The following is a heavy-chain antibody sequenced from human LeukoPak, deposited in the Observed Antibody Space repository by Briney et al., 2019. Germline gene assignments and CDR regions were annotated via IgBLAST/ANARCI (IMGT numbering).Heavy chain of an antibody. J-gene: IGHJ3*02. D-gene: IGHD3-22*01. CDR1: GFTFDDYA. CDR3: ARFPRYYYDSSGSPGAFDI. Sequence: GGSLRLSCAASGFTFDDYAMHWVRQAPGKGLEWVSLISGDGGSTYYADSVKGRFTISRDNRKNSLYLQMNSLRAEDTAVYYCARFPRYYYDSSGSPGAFDIWGQGTMVTVSS. V-gene: IGHV3-43*02. CDR2: ISGDGGST.